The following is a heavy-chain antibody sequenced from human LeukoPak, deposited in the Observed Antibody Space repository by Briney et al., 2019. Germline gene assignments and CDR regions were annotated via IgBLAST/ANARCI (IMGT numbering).Heavy chain of an antibody. D-gene: IGHD6-6*01. J-gene: IGHJ4*02. V-gene: IGHV4-61*05. Sequence: SETLSLTCTVSGGSISSSSYYWGWIRQPPGKGLEWIGYIYYSGSTNYNPSLKSRVTISVDTSKNQFSLKLSSVTAADTAVYYCARAPTSSSSSFDYWGQGTLVTVSS. CDR1: GGSISSSSYY. CDR2: IYYSGST. CDR3: ARAPTSSSSSFDY.